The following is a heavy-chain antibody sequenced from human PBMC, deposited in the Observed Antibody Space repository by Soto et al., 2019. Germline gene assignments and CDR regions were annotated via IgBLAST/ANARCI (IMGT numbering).Heavy chain of an antibody. J-gene: IGHJ2*01. CDR2: SANDASSE. Sequence: QVQLVESGGGVVQGGGSLRLSCAASGFTLSGYPMHWVRQAPGKGLEWVAISANDASSEHYADSVKGRFTISRDNSENTLDLQVNSLRAEDTALYYCARDGSANWYFDWYFDLWGRGTVVTVSS. V-gene: IGHV3-30-3*01. CDR1: GFTLSGYP. CDR3: ARDGSANWYFDWYFDL. D-gene: IGHD2-2*01.